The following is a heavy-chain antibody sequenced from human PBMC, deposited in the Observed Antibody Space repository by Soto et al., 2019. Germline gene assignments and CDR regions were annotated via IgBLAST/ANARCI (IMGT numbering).Heavy chain of an antibody. CDR2: IYYSGGT. CDR3: ARLRGIVVVLGYYYYMDV. V-gene: IGHV4-39*01. D-gene: IGHD2-2*01. J-gene: IGHJ6*03. CDR1: GGSISSSSYY. Sequence: SETLSLTCTVSGGSISSSSYYWGWIRQPPGKGLEWIGSIYYSGGTYYNPSLKSRVTISVDTSKNQFSLKLSSVTAADTAVYYCARLRGIVVVLGYYYYMDVWGKGTTVTVSS.